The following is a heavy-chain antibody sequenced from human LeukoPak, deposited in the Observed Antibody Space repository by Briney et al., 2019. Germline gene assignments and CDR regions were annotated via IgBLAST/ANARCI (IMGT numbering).Heavy chain of an antibody. Sequence: GASVKVSCKASGYTFTNYGINWVRQAPGQGLEWMGWISAFNGEIYLAQRSQGRVSMTTDTTTDTVYMELKSLRSDDTAVYFCTRGASTAYPGDYWGQGTLVTVSS. CDR1: GYTFTNYG. D-gene: IGHD3-16*01. CDR2: ISAFNGEI. J-gene: IGHJ4*02. V-gene: IGHV1-18*01. CDR3: TRGASTAYPGDY.